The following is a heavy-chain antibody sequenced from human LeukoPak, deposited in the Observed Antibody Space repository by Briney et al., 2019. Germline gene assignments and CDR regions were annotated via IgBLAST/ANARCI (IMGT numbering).Heavy chain of an antibody. Sequence: PSETLSLTCTVSGGSISSYYWSWIRQPPGKGLEWIGYIYYSGSTNYNPSLKSRVTISVDTSKNQLSLKLSSVPAADTAVYYCASSLADMDPNVFDYWGQGTLVTVSS. CDR2: IYYSGST. J-gene: IGHJ4*02. CDR1: GGSISSYY. D-gene: IGHD3-9*01. CDR3: ASSLADMDPNVFDY. V-gene: IGHV4-59*01.